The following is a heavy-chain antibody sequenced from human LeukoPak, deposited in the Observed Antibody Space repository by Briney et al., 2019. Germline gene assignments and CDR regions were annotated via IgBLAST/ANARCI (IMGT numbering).Heavy chain of an antibody. CDR3: AKDGVGYYDSSGPSGFDY. J-gene: IGHJ4*02. V-gene: IGHV3-9*01. Sequence: PGGSLRLSCAASGFTFDDYAMHWVRQAPGKGLEWVSGISWSSHSIAYADSVKGRFTISRDNAKNSLYLQMNSLRAEDTALYYCAKDGVGYYDSSGPSGFDYWGQGTLVTVSS. CDR2: ISWSSHSI. D-gene: IGHD3-22*01. CDR1: GFTFDDYA.